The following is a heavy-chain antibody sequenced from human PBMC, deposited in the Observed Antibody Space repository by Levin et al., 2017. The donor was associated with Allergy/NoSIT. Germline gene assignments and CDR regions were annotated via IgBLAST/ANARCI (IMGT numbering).Heavy chain of an antibody. CDR2: IYYSGST. Sequence: PSETLSLTCTVSGGSISSSSYYWGWIRQPPGKGLEWIGSIYYSGSTYYNPSLKSRVTISVDTSKNQFSLKLSSVTAADTAVYYCARVFSPLWFGDNSRRKYYDYMDVWGKGTTVTVSS. CDR1: GGSISSSSYY. V-gene: IGHV4-39*01. J-gene: IGHJ6*03. CDR3: ARVFSPLWFGDNSRRKYYDYMDV. D-gene: IGHD3-10*01.